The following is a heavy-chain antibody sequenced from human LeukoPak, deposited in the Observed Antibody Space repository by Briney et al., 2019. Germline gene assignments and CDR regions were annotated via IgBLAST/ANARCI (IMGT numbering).Heavy chain of an antibody. CDR3: AELGITMIGGV. V-gene: IGHV3-48*03. J-gene: IGHJ6*04. D-gene: IGHD3-10*02. Sequence: PGGSLRLSCAASGFTFSSYEMNCVRQAPGKALEWVSYISSSGSTIYYADSVKGRFTISRDNAKNSLYLQMNSLRAEDTAVYYCAELGITMIGGVWGKGTTVTISS. CDR2: ISSSGSTI. CDR1: GFTFSSYE.